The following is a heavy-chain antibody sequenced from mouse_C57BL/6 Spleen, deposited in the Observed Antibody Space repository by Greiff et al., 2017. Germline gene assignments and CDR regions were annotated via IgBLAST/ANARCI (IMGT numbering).Heavy chain of an antibody. J-gene: IGHJ4*01. Sequence: VKLVESGPGLVAPSQSLSITCTVSGFSLTSYGVDWVRQSPGKGLEWLGVIWGVGSTNYNSALKSRLLISKDNSQSQVFLKMNSLHTADSARYYCASGWSAMDYWGQGTSVTVSS. D-gene: IGHD1-1*02. V-gene: IGHV2-6*01. CDR2: IWGVGST. CDR3: ASGWSAMDY. CDR1: GFSLTSYG.